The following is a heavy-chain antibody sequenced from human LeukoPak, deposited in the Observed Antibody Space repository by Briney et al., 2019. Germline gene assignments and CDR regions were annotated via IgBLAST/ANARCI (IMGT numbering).Heavy chain of an antibody. CDR1: GYIFTSYW. D-gene: IGHD2-2*01. CDR2: IDPSDSYT. J-gene: IGHJ1*01. CDR3: ARQGVELLFNFQH. Sequence: GASLQISCKGSGYIFTSYWISWVRQLPGKGLEWMGRIDPSDSYTNYSPSFQGHVTISADKSISTAYLQWSSLKASDTAMYYCARQGVELLFNFQHWGQGTLVTVSS. V-gene: IGHV5-10-1*01.